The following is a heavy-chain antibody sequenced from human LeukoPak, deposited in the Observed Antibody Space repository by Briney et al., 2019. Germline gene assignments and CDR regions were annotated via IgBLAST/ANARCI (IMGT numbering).Heavy chain of an antibody. V-gene: IGHV4-34*01. D-gene: IGHD2-15*01. J-gene: IGHJ4*02. CDR1: GGTFSGYY. CDR3: ARAVHYSGTSDQYTGGWYYFDF. Sequence: SETLPLTCAVYGGTFSGYYWSWIRQPPGKGLEWIGEINHSGSTNYNPSLKSRVNISVDTSKNQFSLKLSSVTAADTAVNYCARAVHYSGTSDQYTGGWYYFDFWGQGTLVTVSS. CDR2: INHSGST.